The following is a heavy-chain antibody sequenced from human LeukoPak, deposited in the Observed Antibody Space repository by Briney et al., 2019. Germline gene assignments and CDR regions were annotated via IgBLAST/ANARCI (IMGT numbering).Heavy chain of an antibody. CDR3: ASPVIAVAGTGWEVDY. V-gene: IGHV1-2*02. Sequence: AASVKVSCKASGYTFTGYYMHWVRQAPGQGLEWMGWINPNSGGTNYAQKFQGRVTMTRDTSISTAYMELSRLRSDDTAVYYCASPVIAVAGTGWEVDYWGQGTLVTVSS. J-gene: IGHJ4*02. CDR2: INPNSGGT. CDR1: GYTFTGYY. D-gene: IGHD6-19*01.